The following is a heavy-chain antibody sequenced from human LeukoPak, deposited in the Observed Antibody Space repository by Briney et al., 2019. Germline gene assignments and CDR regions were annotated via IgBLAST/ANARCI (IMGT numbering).Heavy chain of an antibody. J-gene: IGHJ4*02. CDR1: GFTFNSYP. Sequence: PGGSLRLPCVASGFTFNSYPMHWVRQAPGKGLEWVAVISYDGSNKYSADSVKGRFTISRDNSKNTLYLQMSFLRAEDTAVYYCARDQRKIAFGGATYWGQGTLVTVSS. D-gene: IGHD3-16*01. CDR3: ARDQRKIAFGGATY. V-gene: IGHV3-30-3*01. CDR2: ISYDGSNK.